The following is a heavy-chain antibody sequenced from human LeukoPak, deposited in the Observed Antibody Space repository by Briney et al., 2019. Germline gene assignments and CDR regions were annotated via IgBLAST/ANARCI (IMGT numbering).Heavy chain of an antibody. CDR1: GFTFSSYA. V-gene: IGHV3-30-3*01. J-gene: IGHJ4*02. Sequence: GGSLRLSCAASGFTFSSYAMHWVRQAPGKGLEWVAVISYDGSNKYYADSVKGRFTISRDNSKNTLYLQMNSLRAEDTAVYYCAREARTMTTVVTAPFDYWGQGTLVTVSS. CDR3: AREARTMTTVVTAPFDY. CDR2: ISYDGSNK. D-gene: IGHD4-23*01.